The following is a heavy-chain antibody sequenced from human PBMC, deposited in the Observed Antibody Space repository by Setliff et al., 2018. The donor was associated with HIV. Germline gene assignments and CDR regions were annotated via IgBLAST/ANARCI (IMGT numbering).Heavy chain of an antibody. D-gene: IGHD1-1*01. J-gene: IGHJ1*01. CDR2: IIPLFGTA. V-gene: IGHV1-69*13. CDR1: GGTFNINA. CDR3: TKRTMPTGGFQH. Sequence: ASVKVSCKASGGTFNINAVTWVRQAPGQGLEWVGAIIPLFGTANYAQKFQGRVTITADDSTSTVYMEVRSLRSADAAVYYCTKRTMPTGGFQHWGQGTLVTVSS.